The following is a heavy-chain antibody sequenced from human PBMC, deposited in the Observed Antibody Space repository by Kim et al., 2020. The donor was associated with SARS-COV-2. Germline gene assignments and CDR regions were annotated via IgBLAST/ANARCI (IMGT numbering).Heavy chain of an antibody. V-gene: IGHV3-7*01. CDR3: AREASPRGYSYADY. Sequence: GGSLRLSCVASGFTFSNYWMSWVRQAPGKGLEWVANIKQDGSEKYYVDSLKGRFTISRDNTKNSLYLQMNSLRAEDTAVYYCAREASPRGYSYADYWGQGTLVTVSS. J-gene: IGHJ4*02. CDR2: IKQDGSEK. CDR1: GFTFSNYW. D-gene: IGHD5-18*01.